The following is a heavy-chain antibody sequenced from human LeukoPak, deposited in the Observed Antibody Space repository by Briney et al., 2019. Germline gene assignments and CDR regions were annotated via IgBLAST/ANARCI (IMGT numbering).Heavy chain of an antibody. V-gene: IGHV4-4*07. J-gene: IGHJ4*02. CDR1: GASISSYY. CDR3: ASGLGDDYGGTY. D-gene: IGHD4-23*01. CDR2: IYTSAIISGNT. Sequence: SETLSLTCTVSGASISSYYWSWIRQPPGKGLEWIGRIYTSAIISGNTNYNPSLKSRVTMSVDTSKNQFSLRLRSVTAADTAVYYCASGLGDDYGGTYWGQGTLVTVSS.